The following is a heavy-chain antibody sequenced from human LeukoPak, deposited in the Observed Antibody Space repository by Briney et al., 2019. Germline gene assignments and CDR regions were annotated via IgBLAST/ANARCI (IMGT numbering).Heavy chain of an antibody. V-gene: IGHV3-21*01. J-gene: IGHJ3*02. CDR1: GFTFSSYS. CDR3: ARACLPYYYDSSGYYEGRCAFDI. Sequence: GGSLRLSCAASGFTFSSYSMNWVRQAPGKGLEWVSSISSSSSYIYYADSVKGRFTISRDNAKNSLYLQMNSLRAEDTAVYYCARACLPYYYDSSGYYEGRCAFDIWGQGTMVTVSS. CDR2: ISSSSSYI. D-gene: IGHD3-22*01.